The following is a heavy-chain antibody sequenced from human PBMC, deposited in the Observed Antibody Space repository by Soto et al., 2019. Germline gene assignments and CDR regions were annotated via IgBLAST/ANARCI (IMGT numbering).Heavy chain of an antibody. J-gene: IGHJ4*02. Sequence: QVQLQESGPGLVKPSETLSLTCTVSGGSVSSGSYYWSWLRQPPGKTLEWIGYFYYSGSTNYNPSLNYHPSLKSRVTISVDTSKNQFSLKLTSVTAADTAVYYCARDLPADYWGQGTLVTVSS. CDR2: FYYSGST. CDR3: ARDLPADY. V-gene: IGHV4-61*01. CDR1: GGSVSSGSYY.